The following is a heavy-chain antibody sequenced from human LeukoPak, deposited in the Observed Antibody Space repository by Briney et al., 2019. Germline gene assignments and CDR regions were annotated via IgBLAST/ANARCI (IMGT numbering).Heavy chain of an antibody. Sequence: PSETLSLTCTVSGDSISSSSYYWGWIRQPPGKGLEWIGSIYYSGSTYYNPSLKSRVTISVDTSKNQFSLKLSSVTAADTAVYYCARLWGYFDYWGQGTLVTVSS. V-gene: IGHV4-39*01. D-gene: IGHD3-16*01. CDR3: ARLWGYFDY. CDR1: GDSISSSSYY. J-gene: IGHJ4*02. CDR2: IYYSGST.